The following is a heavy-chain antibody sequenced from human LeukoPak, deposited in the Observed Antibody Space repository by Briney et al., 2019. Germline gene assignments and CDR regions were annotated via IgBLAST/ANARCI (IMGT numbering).Heavy chain of an antibody. J-gene: IGHJ5*02. CDR3: ARTQPAGAGNWLDP. V-gene: IGHV6-1*01. Sequence: QTLSLTCAISGDSVFSNSAAWNWNRQSPSRGLEWLGRTYYRSKWYNDYAVSVKGRININPDTSKNQFSLQLNSLTPEDTAVYYCARTQPAGAGNWLDPWGKGTLVTVSS. D-gene: IGHD6-13*01. CDR2: TYYRSKWYN. CDR1: GDSVFSNSAA.